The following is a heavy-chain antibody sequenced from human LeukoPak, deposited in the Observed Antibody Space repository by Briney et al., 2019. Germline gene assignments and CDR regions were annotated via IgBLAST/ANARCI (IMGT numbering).Heavy chain of an antibody. CDR1: GFTVSSNY. CDR3: ARDFPYPPWAPRGYGMDV. D-gene: IGHD3-16*01. CDR2: IYSGGST. V-gene: IGHV3-53*01. J-gene: IGHJ6*02. Sequence: GGSLRLSCAASGFTVSSNYMSWVRQAPGKGLEWVSVIYSGGSTYYADSVKGRFTISRDNSKNTLYLQMNSLRAEDTAVYYCARDFPYPPWAPRGYGMDVWGQGTTVTVSS.